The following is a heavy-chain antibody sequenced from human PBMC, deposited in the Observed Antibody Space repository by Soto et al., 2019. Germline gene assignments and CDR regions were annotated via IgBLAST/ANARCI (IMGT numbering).Heavy chain of an antibody. D-gene: IGHD6-13*01. V-gene: IGHV4-59*08. CDR2: IYYSGST. J-gene: IGHJ4*02. CDR3: ARRGGVGAAIWGY. CDR1: GGTISSWY. Sequence: SETLSLTCTVSGGTISSWYWSWIRQPPGKGLEWIGYIYYSGSTNCNPSLKSRVTISVDTSKNQFSLKLSSVTAADTAVYYCARRGGVGAAIWGYWGQGTLVTVSS.